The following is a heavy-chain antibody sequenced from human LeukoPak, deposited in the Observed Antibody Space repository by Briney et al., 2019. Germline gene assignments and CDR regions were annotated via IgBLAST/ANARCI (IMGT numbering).Heavy chain of an antibody. CDR3: ARATPGYSYGIFDY. V-gene: IGHV4-39*07. CDR2: IYYSGST. D-gene: IGHD5-18*01. CDR1: GGSISSSSYY. J-gene: IGHJ4*02. Sequence: SETLSLTCTVSGGSISSSSYYWGWIRQPPGKGLEWIGSIYYSGSTYYNPSLKSRVTISVDTSKNQFSLKLSSVTAADTAVYYCARATPGYSYGIFDYWGQGTLVTVSS.